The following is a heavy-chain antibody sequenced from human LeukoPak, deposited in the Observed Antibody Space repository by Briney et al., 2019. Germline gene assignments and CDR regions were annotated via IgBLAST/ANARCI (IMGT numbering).Heavy chain of an antibody. CDR3: ARGAMYSSGWSDAFDI. J-gene: IGHJ3*02. D-gene: IGHD6-19*01. Sequence: SETLSLTCTVSGGSISSGSYYWSWIRQPAGKGLEWIGRIYTSGSTNYNPSLKSRVTISVDTSKNQFSLKLSSVTAADTAVYYCARGAMYSSGWSDAFDIWGQGTMVTVSS. CDR2: IYTSGST. V-gene: IGHV4-61*02. CDR1: GGSISSGSYY.